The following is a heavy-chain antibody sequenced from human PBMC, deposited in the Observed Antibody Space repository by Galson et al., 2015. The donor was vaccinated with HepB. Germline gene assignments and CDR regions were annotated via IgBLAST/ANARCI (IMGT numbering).Heavy chain of an antibody. D-gene: IGHD2-2*01. CDR1: GYIFNMYA. V-gene: IGHV7-4-1*02. CDR2: INTNTGNP. Sequence: CKASGYIFNMYAINWVRQAPGQGLEYMGWINTNTGNPTYAQGFTGRFVFSLDTSVSTAYLRVTSLKADDTAMYYCARVTSIYDFSSSAYSYYYYGMDVWGQGTTVTVSS. J-gene: IGHJ6*02. CDR3: ARVTSIYDFSSSAYSYYYYGMDV.